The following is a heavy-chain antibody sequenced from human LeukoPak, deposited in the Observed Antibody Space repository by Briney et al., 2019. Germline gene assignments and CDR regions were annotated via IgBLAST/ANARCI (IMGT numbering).Heavy chain of an antibody. J-gene: IGHJ6*02. V-gene: IGHV4-30-2*01. CDR2: IYHSGHT. CDR1: GASISSGGYS. D-gene: IGHD3-22*01. Sequence: SETLSLTCAVSGASISSGGYSWTWIRQPPGKGLEWIGYIYHSGHTYYNPSLKSRVTISVDRSKNQFSLKLSSVTVADTAVYYCARSLLGYDGSAYYGSGMDVWGQGTTVTVSS. CDR3: ARSLLGYDGSAYYGSGMDV.